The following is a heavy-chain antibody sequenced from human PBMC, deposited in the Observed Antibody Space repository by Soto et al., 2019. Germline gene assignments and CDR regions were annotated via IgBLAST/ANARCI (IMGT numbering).Heavy chain of an antibody. CDR2: IYYTGST. V-gene: IGHV4-59*01. Sequence: SETLSLTCSVSGDSINNYYWSWIRQPPGKRLEWTGYIYYTGSTTYNPSLESRVTMSVDTSRNQFSLKLSSVNAADTAVYYCAKYRRTAAEGYTLDYWGRGTLVNVSS. CDR3: AKYRRTAAEGYTLDY. CDR1: GDSINNYY. J-gene: IGHJ4*02. D-gene: IGHD6-13*01.